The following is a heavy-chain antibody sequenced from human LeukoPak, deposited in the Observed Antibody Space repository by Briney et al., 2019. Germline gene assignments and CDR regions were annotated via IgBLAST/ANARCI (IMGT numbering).Heavy chain of an antibody. CDR1: GFTFSGSA. D-gene: IGHD5-24*01. Sequence: PGGSLRLSCAASGFTFSGSAMHWVRQASGKGLEWVGRIRSKANSYATAYAASVKGRFTISRDDSKNTAYLQMNSLKTEDTAVYYCTSSQRWLQDLSFDYWGQGTLVTVSS. CDR2: IRSKANSYAT. J-gene: IGHJ4*02. CDR3: TSSQRWLQDLSFDY. V-gene: IGHV3-73*01.